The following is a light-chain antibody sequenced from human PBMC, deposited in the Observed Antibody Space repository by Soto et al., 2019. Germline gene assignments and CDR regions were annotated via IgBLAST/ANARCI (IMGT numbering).Light chain of an antibody. CDR2: AAS. Sequence: DIQMTQSPSSLSASVGDRVTITCRASQSISSYLNWYKQKPGKAPKLLIYAASSLQSGVPSRFSGSGSGTDFTLTISSLQPEDFATYYCQQSYSTLRGTFGQGTKLEIK. J-gene: IGKJ2*02. CDR3: QQSYSTLRGT. CDR1: QSISSY. V-gene: IGKV1-39*01.